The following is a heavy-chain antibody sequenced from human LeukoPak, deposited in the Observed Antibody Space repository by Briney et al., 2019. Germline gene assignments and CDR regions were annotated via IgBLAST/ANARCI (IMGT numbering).Heavy chain of an antibody. CDR3: ARSSGSYRIDY. CDR2: IYHSGST. CDR1: GGSISSSYW. Sequence: SGTLSLTCAVSGGSISSSYWWTWVRQPPGKGLEWIGEIYHSGSTNYNPSLESRVSISVDKSKNQFSLKLSSVTTADTAVYYCARSSGSYRIDYWGQGTLVTVSS. V-gene: IGHV4-4*02. J-gene: IGHJ4*02. D-gene: IGHD1-26*01.